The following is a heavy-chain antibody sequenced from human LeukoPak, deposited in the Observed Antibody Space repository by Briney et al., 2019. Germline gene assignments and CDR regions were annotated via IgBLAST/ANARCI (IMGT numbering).Heavy chain of an antibody. D-gene: IGHD3-3*01. J-gene: IGHJ4*02. CDR3: ARGYDFWSGYYFV. V-gene: IGHV4-59*12. Sequence: SETLSLTCTVSGGSISSYYWSWIRQPPGKGLEWIGYIYYSGSTNYNPSLKSRVTISVDTSKNQFSLKLSSVTAADTAVYYCARGYDFWSGYYFVWGQGTLVTVSS. CDR2: IYYSGST. CDR1: GGSISSYY.